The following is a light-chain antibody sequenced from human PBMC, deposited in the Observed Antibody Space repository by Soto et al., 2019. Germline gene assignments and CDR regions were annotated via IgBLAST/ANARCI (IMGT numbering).Light chain of an antibody. Sequence: PATLSLSPGERATLSCRASQSVSSYLAWYQQKPGQAPRLLVYDASNRATGIPARFSGSGSGTDFTLTISSLEPEDFAVYYCQQRSNWPPFTFGPGTKVDIK. CDR1: QSVSSY. CDR3: QQRSNWPPFT. CDR2: DAS. V-gene: IGKV3-11*01. J-gene: IGKJ3*01.